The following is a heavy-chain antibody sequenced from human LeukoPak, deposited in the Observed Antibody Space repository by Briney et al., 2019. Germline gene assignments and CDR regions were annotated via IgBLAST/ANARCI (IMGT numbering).Heavy chain of an antibody. CDR3: ARDRVVPAATRGGRYYYYYMDV. CDR2: IYSGGST. V-gene: IGHV3-53*01. J-gene: IGHJ6*03. CDR1: GFTVSSNY. D-gene: IGHD2-2*01. Sequence: GGSLRLSCAASGFTVSSNYMSWVRQASGKGLEWVSVIYSGGSTYYADSVKGRFTISRDNSKNTLYLQMNSLRAEDTAVYYCARDRVVPAATRGGRYYYYYMDVWGKGTTVTVSS.